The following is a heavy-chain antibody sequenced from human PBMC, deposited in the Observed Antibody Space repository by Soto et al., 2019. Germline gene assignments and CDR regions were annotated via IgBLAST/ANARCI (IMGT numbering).Heavy chain of an antibody. CDR3: ASEFTYYVRSDSYLDY. J-gene: IGHJ4*02. V-gene: IGHV6-1*01. D-gene: IGHD3-16*01. Sequence: SQTLSLTCAISGDSVSGNSAAWNWIRQSPSRGLEWLGRTYYRSRWYNDYAVSVKSRITVTPDTSKNQFSLHLNSVTPEDTAVYYCASEFTYYVRSDSYLDYWGQGALVTVSS. CDR1: GDSVSGNSAA. CDR2: TYYRSRWYN.